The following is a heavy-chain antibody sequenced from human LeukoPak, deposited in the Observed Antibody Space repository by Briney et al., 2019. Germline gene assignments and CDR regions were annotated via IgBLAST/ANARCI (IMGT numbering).Heavy chain of an antibody. V-gene: IGHV3-66*01. CDR3: AKESSAAEYFQH. CDR1: GFTVNSNY. CDR2: IYSGGGT. J-gene: IGHJ1*01. Sequence: GGSLRLSCAASGFTVNSNYMSWVRQAPGKGLEWVSLIYSGGGTYYADSVKGRFTISRDNSKNTLYLQMNSLRAEDTAVYYCAKESSAAEYFQHWGQGTLVTVSS.